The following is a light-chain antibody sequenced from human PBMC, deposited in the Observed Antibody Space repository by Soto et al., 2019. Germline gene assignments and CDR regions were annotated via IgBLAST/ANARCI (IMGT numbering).Light chain of an antibody. Sequence: EIVLTQSPGTLSLSPGERATLSCRASQSLSTNSLAWYQQKPGQTPRLLIYAASTRDTDIPDRFNGSGSGTDFALTISRMEPEAFALYYCQQYDASPLTLGPGTKLDIK. J-gene: IGKJ3*01. CDR3: QQYDASPLT. CDR1: QSLSTNS. CDR2: AAS. V-gene: IGKV3-20*01.